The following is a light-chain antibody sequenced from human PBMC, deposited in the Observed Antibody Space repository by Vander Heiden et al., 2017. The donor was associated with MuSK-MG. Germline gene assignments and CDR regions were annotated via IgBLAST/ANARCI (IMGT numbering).Light chain of an antibody. J-gene: IGKJ4*01. CDR1: QSITFS. CDR3: QQCFDIPPT. Sequence: DIQMTQSPSSLSASVGDRVTITCRASQSITFSLNWYQQKAGEAPKLLIYAASRLQSGVPSRFSGSGSGTDFTLTISRVQPDDYASYYCQQCFDIPPTFGGGTKVEI. CDR2: AAS. V-gene: IGKV1-39*01.